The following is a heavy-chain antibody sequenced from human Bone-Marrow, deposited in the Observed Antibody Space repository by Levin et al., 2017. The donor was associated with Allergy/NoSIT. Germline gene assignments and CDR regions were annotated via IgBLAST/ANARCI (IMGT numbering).Heavy chain of an antibody. Sequence: GESLKISCVAYGFAFSKLPMSWVRQAPGKGLEWVSAISFTGGNTFYANSVKGRYIISRDNSKNTLYLHMNGLRSEDTALYFCATRDTDLRRDFWGQGTLVTVSS. V-gene: IGHV3-23*01. CDR2: ISFTGGNT. CDR3: ATRDTDLRRDF. D-gene: IGHD2-21*02. CDR1: GFAFSKLP. J-gene: IGHJ4*02.